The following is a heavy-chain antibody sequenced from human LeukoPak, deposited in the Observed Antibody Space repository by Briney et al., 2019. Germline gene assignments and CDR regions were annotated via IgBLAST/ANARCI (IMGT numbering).Heavy chain of an antibody. CDR2: IYPGDSDT. Sequence: GESLKISCQGSGYSFTSYWIGWVRQMPGKGLEWMGIIYPGDSDTTYSPSFQGQVTISADKSISTAYLQWSSLKASDTAMYYCARRDGYCSSTSCYADYYYGMDVWGQGTTVTVSS. D-gene: IGHD2-2*01. V-gene: IGHV5-51*01. CDR1: GYSFTSYW. CDR3: ARRDGYCSSTSCYADYYYGMDV. J-gene: IGHJ6*02.